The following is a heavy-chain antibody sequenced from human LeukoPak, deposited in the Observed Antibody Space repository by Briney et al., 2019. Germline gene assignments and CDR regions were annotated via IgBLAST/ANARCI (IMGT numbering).Heavy chain of an antibody. CDR3: ARRYSSGRWPGPRFDP. CDR1: GYSFTSYW. V-gene: IGHV5-51*01. Sequence: GESLKISCKGSGYSFTSYWIGWVRQMPGKGLEWMGIIYPGDSDTRYSPSFQGQVTISADKSISTAYLQWSSLKASDTAMYYCARRYSSGRWPGPRFDPWGQGTLVTVSS. CDR2: IYPGDSDT. J-gene: IGHJ5*02. D-gene: IGHD6-19*01.